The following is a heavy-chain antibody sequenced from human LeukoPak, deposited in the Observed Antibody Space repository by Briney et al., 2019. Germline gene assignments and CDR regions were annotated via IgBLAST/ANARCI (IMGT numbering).Heavy chain of an antibody. V-gene: IGHV3-7*01. CDR1: GFTFSNYW. CDR3: ARDTRYYYDSSGYYFDY. J-gene: IGHJ4*02. D-gene: IGHD3-22*01. CDR2: IQQDGTGK. Sequence: QPGGSLRLSCAASGFTFSNYWMSWVRQPPGKGLEWVANIQQDGTGKYYVDSVKGRFTISRDNAKNSLYLQMNSLRAEDTAVYYCARDTRYYYDSSGYYFDYWGQGTLVTVSS.